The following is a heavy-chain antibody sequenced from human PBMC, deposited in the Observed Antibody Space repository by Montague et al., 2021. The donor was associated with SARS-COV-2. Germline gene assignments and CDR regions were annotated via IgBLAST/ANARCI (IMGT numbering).Heavy chain of an antibody. V-gene: IGHV3-33*05. CDR2: ISYDGSNK. D-gene: IGHD4-17*01. Sequence: SLRLSCAASGFTFSSYGMHWVRQAPGKGLGWVAVISYDGSNKYYADSVKGRFTISRDNSKNTLYLQMNSLRAEDTAVYYCARDPGDYEGYYYGMDVWGQGTTVTVSS. J-gene: IGHJ6*02. CDR3: ARDPGDYEGYYYGMDV. CDR1: GFTFSSYG.